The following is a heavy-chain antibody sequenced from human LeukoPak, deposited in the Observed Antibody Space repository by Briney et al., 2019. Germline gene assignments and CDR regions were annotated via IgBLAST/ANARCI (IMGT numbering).Heavy chain of an antibody. J-gene: IGHJ6*02. CDR2: IVVGSGNT. V-gene: IGHV1-58*02. CDR3: AAAGYCSSTSCSPYYYYGMDV. Sequence: SVKVSCKASGFTFTSSAMQWVRQARGQRLEWIGWIVVGSGNTNYAQKFQERVTITRDMSTSTAYMELSSLRSEDTAAYYCAAAGYCSSTSCSPYYYYGMDVWGQGTTVTVSS. CDR1: GFTFTSSA. D-gene: IGHD2-2*01.